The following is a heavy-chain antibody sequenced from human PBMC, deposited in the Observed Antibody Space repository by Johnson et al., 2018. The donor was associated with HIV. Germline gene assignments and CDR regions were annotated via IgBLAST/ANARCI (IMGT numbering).Heavy chain of an antibody. D-gene: IGHD4-17*01. CDR2: IRYDGSNK. Sequence: QVQLVESGGGVVQPGGSLRLSCAASGFTFSSYGMHWVRQAPGKGLEWVAFIRYDGSNKYYADSVKGRFTISRDNSKNTLYLQMNSLRAEDTAVYYCASRYGDYGLGAFDIWGQGTMVTVSS. CDR1: GFTFSSYG. V-gene: IGHV3-30*02. J-gene: IGHJ3*02. CDR3: ASRYGDYGLGAFDI.